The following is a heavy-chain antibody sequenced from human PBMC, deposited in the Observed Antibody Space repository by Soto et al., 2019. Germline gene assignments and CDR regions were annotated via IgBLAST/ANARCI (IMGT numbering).Heavy chain of an antibody. D-gene: IGHD4-17*01. J-gene: IGHJ4*02. Sequence: QITLKESGPTLVKPTQTLTLTCTFSGFSLSTSGVGVGWIRQPPGKALEWLALIYRDDDKRYSPSLKSRLTITEHTSKNQVVLTMTNMDPVDTATYYCAHRQRTVYFDYWGQGTMVTVSS. CDR2: IYRDDDK. V-gene: IGHV2-5*02. CDR1: GFSLSTSGVG. CDR3: AHRQRTVYFDY.